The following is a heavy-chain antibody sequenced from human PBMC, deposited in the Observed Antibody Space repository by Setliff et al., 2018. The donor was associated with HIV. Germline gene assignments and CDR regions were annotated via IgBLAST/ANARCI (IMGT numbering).Heavy chain of an antibody. CDR3: ARCSYLDWFDYFDS. V-gene: IGHV4-34*01. CDR1: GGSFSGYY. J-gene: IGHJ4*02. D-gene: IGHD3-9*01. CDR2: INHSGTT. Sequence: SETLSLTCAVYGGSFSGYYWSWIRQTPGRGLEWIGEINHSGTTNDNPSLKSRVTMSVDTSKNQCSLKLTSVTAADTAVYYCARCSYLDWFDYFDSWGQGTLVTVSS.